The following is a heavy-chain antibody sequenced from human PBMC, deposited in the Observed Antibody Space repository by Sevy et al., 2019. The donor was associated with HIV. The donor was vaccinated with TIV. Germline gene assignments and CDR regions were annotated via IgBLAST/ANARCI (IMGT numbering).Heavy chain of an antibody. V-gene: IGHV4-59*01. J-gene: IGHJ6*03. CDR3: ARGKSYGPYYYMDV. D-gene: IGHD3-16*01. CDR1: GGSISNFY. Sequence: SETLSLTCTVSGGSISNFYWSWIRQTPGNGFEWIGYIYYSGSTSLNPSLKSRVTISVDPSKKQFSLKLTFVTAADTAVYYCARGKSYGPYYYMDVWGKGTTVTVSS. CDR2: IYYSGST.